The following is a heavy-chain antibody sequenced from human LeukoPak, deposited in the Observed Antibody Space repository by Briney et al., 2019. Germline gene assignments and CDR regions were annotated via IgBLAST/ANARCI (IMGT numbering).Heavy chain of an antibody. CDR1: GGSISSGDYY. V-gene: IGHV4-30-4*08. CDR3: ARDRGDPSGSYSDY. J-gene: IGHJ4*02. CDR2: IYYSGST. Sequence: PSETLSLTCTVSGGSISSGDYYRSWIRQPPGKGLEWIGYIYYSGSTYYNPSLKSRVTISVDTSKNQFSLKLSSVTAADTAVYYCARDRGDPSGSYSDYWGQGTLVTVSS. D-gene: IGHD1-26*01.